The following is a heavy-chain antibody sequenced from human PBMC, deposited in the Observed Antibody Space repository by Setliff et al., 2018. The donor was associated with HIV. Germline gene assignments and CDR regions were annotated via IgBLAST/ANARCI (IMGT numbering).Heavy chain of an antibody. V-gene: IGHV4-34*01. CDR3: VRHHDSDFSGDPDWFDP. CDR1: GGSFSGYY. Sequence: SETLSLTCAVYGGSFSGYYWSWIRQPPGKGLEWIGEINHSGSTYCNPSLKSRVIISIDMSKNQFSLNLNSVTAADTAVYYCVRHHDSDFSGDPDWFDPWGQGILVTVSS. CDR2: INHSGST. D-gene: IGHD2-15*01. J-gene: IGHJ5*02.